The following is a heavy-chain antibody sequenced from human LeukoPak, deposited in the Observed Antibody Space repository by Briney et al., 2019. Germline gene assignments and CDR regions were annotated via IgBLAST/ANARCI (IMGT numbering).Heavy chain of an antibody. CDR1: GFTFDDYG. D-gene: IGHD4-17*01. J-gene: IGHJ5*02. Sequence: PGGSLRLSCAASGFTFDDYGMSWVRQAPGKGLEWVSSISSSSSYIYYADSVKGRFTISRDNAKNSLYLQMNSLRAEDTAVYYCARMSGYGDYTYPWGQGTLVTVSS. V-gene: IGHV3-21*01. CDR2: ISSSSSYI. CDR3: ARMSGYGDYTYP.